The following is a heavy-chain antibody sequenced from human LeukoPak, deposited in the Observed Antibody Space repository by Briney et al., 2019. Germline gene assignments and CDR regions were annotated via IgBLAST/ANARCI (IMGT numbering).Heavy chain of an antibody. D-gene: IGHD3-10*01. V-gene: IGHV1-69*04. CDR2: IIPILGIA. J-gene: IGHJ6*02. Sequence: GASVKVSCKASGYTFISYYMHWVRQAPGQGLEWMGRIIPILGIANYAQKFQGRVTITADKSTSTAYMELSSLRSEDTAVYYCARDPWYYGSGSYYNADYYYGMDVWGQGTTVTVSS. CDR1: GYTFISYY. CDR3: ARDPWYYGSGSYYNADYYYGMDV.